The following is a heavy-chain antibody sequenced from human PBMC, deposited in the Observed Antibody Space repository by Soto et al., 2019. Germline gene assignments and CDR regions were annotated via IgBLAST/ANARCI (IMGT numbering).Heavy chain of an antibody. D-gene: IGHD3-3*01. CDR3: TRQSFRSTSFGVVQDAFDI. V-gene: IGHV3-49*03. Sequence: GGSLRLSCTASGFTFGDYSMSWFRQAPGKGLEWVGFIRSKAYGGTTEYAASVKGRFTISRDDSKSIAHLQMNSLKTEDTAVYYCTRQSFRSTSFGVVQDAFDIWGQGTMVTVSS. J-gene: IGHJ3*02. CDR2: IRSKAYGGTT. CDR1: GFTFGDYS.